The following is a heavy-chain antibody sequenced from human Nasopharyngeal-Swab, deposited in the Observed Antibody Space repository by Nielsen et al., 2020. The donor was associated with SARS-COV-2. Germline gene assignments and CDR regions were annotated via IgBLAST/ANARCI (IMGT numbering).Heavy chain of an antibody. V-gene: IGHV4-61*02. J-gene: IGHJ6*02. CDR3: ASLGRSYGMDV. CDR1: GGSISSGGYS. Sequence: SETLSLTCAVSGGSISSGGYSWSWIRQPPGKGLEWIGRIYTSGSTNYNPSLKSRVTISVDTSKNQFSLKLSSVTAADTAVYYCASLGRSYGMDVWGQGTTVTVSS. D-gene: IGHD7-27*01. CDR2: IYTSGST.